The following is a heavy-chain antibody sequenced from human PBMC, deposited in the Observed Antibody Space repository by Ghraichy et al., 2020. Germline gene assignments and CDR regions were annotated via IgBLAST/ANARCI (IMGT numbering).Heavy chain of an antibody. CDR1: GGSFSGYY. V-gene: IGHV4-34*01. CDR3: ARVEEQGVRGGGGYDY. CDR2: INHSGST. Sequence: SETLSLTCAVYGGSFSGYYWSWIRQPPGKGLEWIGEINHSGSTNYNPYLKSRVTISVDTSKNKFSLKQSSVTAADAAVYYCARVEEQGVRGGGGYDYWGQGTLVTVSS. D-gene: IGHD1/OR15-1a*01. J-gene: IGHJ4*02.